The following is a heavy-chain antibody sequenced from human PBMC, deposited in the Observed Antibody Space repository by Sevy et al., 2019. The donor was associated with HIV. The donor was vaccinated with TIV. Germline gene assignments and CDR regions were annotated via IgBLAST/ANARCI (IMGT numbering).Heavy chain of an antibody. CDR3: ARAGSGHLRGELDY. CDR1: GGTFSSYA. J-gene: IGHJ4*02. D-gene: IGHD1-7*01. Sequence: ASLKVSCKASGGTFSSYAISWVRQAPGQGLEWMGGIIPIFGTANYAQKFQGRVTITADESTSTAYMELSSLRSEDTAVYYCARAGSGHLRGELDYWGQGTLVTVSS. V-gene: IGHV1-69*13. CDR2: IIPIFGTA.